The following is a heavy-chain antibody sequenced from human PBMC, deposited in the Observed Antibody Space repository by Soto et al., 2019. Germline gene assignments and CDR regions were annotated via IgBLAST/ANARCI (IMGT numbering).Heavy chain of an antibody. CDR2: IYYSVST. Sequence: QVQLQESGPGLVKPSETLSLTCTVSGASISSYSWSWIRQPPGKGLDWIGYIYYSVSTNYIPSLKSRVTISVDTSKNQFSLKLRSVTAADTAVYYCAREAYGDYGGYFDYWGQGTLVTVSS. D-gene: IGHD4-17*01. CDR3: AREAYGDYGGYFDY. V-gene: IGHV4-59*01. J-gene: IGHJ4*02. CDR1: GASISSYS.